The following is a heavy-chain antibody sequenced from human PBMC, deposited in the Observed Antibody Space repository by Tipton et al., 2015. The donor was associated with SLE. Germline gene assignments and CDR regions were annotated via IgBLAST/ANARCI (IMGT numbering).Heavy chain of an antibody. CDR2: ISYSGAT. J-gene: IGHJ4*02. CDR3: ARLTPWGYDY. V-gene: IGHV4-59*12. D-gene: IGHD7-27*01. CDR1: GASFTGFY. Sequence: LRLSCTLYGASFTGFYWTWIRQPPGKGLMLIGSISYSGATSYNPSLKSRVTISVDTSKNQFSLSLISVTAADTAVYYCARLTPWGYDYWGPGMLVTVSS.